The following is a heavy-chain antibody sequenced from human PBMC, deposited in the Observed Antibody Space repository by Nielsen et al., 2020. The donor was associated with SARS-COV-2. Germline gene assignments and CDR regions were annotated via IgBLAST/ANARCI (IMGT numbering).Heavy chain of an antibody. J-gene: IGHJ4*02. CDR1: GDSINYFY. V-gene: IGHV4-59*12. CDR3: AREGGGGLYTMFRGAFDN. Sequence: ESLKISCTVSGDSINYFYLSWIRQPPGKGLEWIGYIYHSGTTNYNPSLKSRVTISVDTSKNQFSLRLTSVTAADTAVYYCAREGGGGLYTMFRGAFDNWGQGTVVTVSS. D-gene: IGHD3-10*01. CDR2: IYHSGTT.